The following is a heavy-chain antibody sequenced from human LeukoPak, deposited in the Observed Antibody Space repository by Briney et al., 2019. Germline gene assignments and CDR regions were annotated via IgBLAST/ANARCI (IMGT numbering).Heavy chain of an antibody. CDR1: GGSFSGYY. Sequence: PSETLSLTCAVYGGSFSGYYWSWLRQPPGKGLEWIGEINHSGSTNYNPSLKSRVTISVDTSKNQFSLKLSSVTAADTAVYYCARDAAVAGTSDRDYWGQGTLVTVSS. V-gene: IGHV4-34*01. D-gene: IGHD6-19*01. J-gene: IGHJ4*02. CDR2: INHSGST. CDR3: ARDAAVAGTSDRDY.